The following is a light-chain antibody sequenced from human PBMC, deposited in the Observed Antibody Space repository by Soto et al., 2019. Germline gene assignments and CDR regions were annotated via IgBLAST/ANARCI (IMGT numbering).Light chain of an antibody. CDR3: QHYNDFLLI. J-gene: IGKJ3*01. CDR2: DAS. V-gene: IGKV1-5*01. Sequence: DNQMTQSPSTLSASVGDRVTITCRASQSISRSLAWYQQNPGKAPKLLIFDASSLESGVPSRFSGSGSGTEFTLTISSLQPDDFATYYCQHYNDFLLIFGPGTKVDIK. CDR1: QSISRS.